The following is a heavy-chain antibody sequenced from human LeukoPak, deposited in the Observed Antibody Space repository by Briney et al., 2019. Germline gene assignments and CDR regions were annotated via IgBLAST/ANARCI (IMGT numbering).Heavy chain of an antibody. CDR3: AREEWETYYFDY. J-gene: IGHJ4*02. D-gene: IGHD1-26*01. Sequence: SETLSLTCTVSGGSISSYYWSWIRQSAGKGLEWIGRIYASGGTNYNPSLKSRVTISVDTSKNQFSLKLSSVTAADTAVYYCAREEWETYYFDYWGQGTLVTVSS. CDR2: IYASGGT. CDR1: GGSISSYY. V-gene: IGHV4-4*07.